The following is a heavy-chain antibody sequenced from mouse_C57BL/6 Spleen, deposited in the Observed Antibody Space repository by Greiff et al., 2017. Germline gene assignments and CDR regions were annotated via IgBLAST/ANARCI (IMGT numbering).Heavy chain of an antibody. Sequence: QVQLKESGAELVRPGASVKLSCKASGYTFTDYYINWVKQRPGQGLEWIARMYPGSGNTYYNEKFKGKATLTADKSSSTAYMQLSSLTSEDSAVYFCARDDYDAMDYWGQGTSVTVSS. V-gene: IGHV1-76*01. J-gene: IGHJ4*01. CDR3: ARDDYDAMDY. D-gene: IGHD2-12*01. CDR1: GYTFTDYY. CDR2: MYPGSGNT.